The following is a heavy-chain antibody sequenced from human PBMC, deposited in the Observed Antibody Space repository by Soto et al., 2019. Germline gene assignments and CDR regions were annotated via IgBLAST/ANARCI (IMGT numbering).Heavy chain of an antibody. D-gene: IGHD3-3*01. CDR2: IYYSGST. Sequence: QLQLQESGPGLVKPSETLSLTCTVSGGSISSSSYYWGWIRQPPGKGLEWIGSIYYSGSTYYNPSLKSRVTISVDTSKNQFSLKLSSVTAADTAVYYCARSTYYDFWSGYYEKYYFDYWGQGTLVTVSS. CDR1: GGSISSSSYY. V-gene: IGHV4-39*01. J-gene: IGHJ4*02. CDR3: ARSTYYDFWSGYYEKYYFDY.